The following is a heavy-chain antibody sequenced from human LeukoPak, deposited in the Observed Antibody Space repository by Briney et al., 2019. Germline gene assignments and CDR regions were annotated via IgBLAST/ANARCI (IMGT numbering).Heavy chain of an antibody. D-gene: IGHD6-19*01. V-gene: IGHV3-30*03. J-gene: IGHJ4*02. CDR2: ISYDGSNK. Sequence: PGGSLRLSCAASGFTFSSYGMHWVRQAPGKGLEWVAVISYDGSNKYYADSVKGRFTISRDNSKNTLYLRMNSLRAEDTAVYYCAISPVAGTGWFDYWGQGTLVTVSS. CDR1: GFTFSSYG. CDR3: AISPVAGTGWFDY.